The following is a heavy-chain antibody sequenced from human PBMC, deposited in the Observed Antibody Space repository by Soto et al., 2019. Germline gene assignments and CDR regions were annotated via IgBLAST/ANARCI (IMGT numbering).Heavy chain of an antibody. CDR1: GYTFTSYA. D-gene: IGHD2-2*01. Sequence: QVQLVQSGAEVKKPGASVKVSCKASGYTFTSYAMHWVRQAPGQRLEWMVWINAGNGNTKYSQKFQGSVTITRDTSASTAYMELSSLRSEDTAAYYCAREVVPAAILWFDPWGQGTLVTVSS. J-gene: IGHJ5*02. V-gene: IGHV1-3*01. CDR2: INAGNGNT. CDR3: AREVVPAAILWFDP.